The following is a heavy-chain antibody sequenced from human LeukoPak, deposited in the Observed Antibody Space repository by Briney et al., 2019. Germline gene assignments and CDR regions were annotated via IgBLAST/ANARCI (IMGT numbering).Heavy chain of an antibody. CDR1: GFTFSSYA. CDR3: AKDDAPYCSSTSCYYYYGMDV. D-gene: IGHD2-2*01. CDR2: ISGSGGST. Sequence: GGSLRLSCAASGFTFSSYAMSWVRQAPGKGLEWVSAISGSGGSTYYADSAKGRFTISRDNSKNTLYLQMNSLRAEDTAVYYCAKDDAPYCSSTSCYYYYGMDVWGQGTTVTVSS. V-gene: IGHV3-23*01. J-gene: IGHJ6*02.